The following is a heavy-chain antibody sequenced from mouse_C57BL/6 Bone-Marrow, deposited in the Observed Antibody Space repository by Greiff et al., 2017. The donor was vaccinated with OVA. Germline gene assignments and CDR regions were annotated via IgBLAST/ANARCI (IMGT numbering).Heavy chain of an antibody. D-gene: IGHD2-1*01. J-gene: IGHJ4*01. V-gene: IGHV1-69*01. Sequence: QVQLKQPGAELVMPGASVKLSCKASGYTFTSYWMHWVKPRPGQGLEWIGEIDPSDSYTNYNQKFKGKSTLTVDKSSSTAYMQLSSLTSEDSAVYYCARSRGNYYAMDYWGQGTSVTVSS. CDR1: GYTFTSYW. CDR2: IDPSDSYT. CDR3: ARSRGNYYAMDY.